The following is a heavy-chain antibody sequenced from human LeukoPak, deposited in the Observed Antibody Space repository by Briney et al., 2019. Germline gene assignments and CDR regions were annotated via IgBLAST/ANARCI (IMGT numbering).Heavy chain of an antibody. CDR2: VRNSGGST. D-gene: IGHD5-18*01. Sequence: GSLRLSCAASGFSFRSYAMNWVRQAPGKGLEWVSGVRNSGGSTYYADSVKGRFTISRDNSKNTLYLQMNSLRAEDTAVYYCAKTVTYTAMASGAFDIWGQGTMVTVSS. J-gene: IGHJ3*02. CDR3: AKTVTYTAMASGAFDI. V-gene: IGHV3-23*01. CDR1: GFSFRSYA.